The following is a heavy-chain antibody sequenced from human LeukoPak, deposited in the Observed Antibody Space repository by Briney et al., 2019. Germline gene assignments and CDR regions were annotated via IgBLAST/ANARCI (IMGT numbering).Heavy chain of an antibody. CDR1: GFTFSSYG. D-gene: IGHD5-12*01. V-gene: IGHV3-30*03. Sequence: PGGSLRLSCAASGFTFSSYGMHWVRQAPGKGLEWVAVISYDGSNKYYADSVKGRFTISRDNSKNTLYLQMNSLRAEDTAVYYCARDPLPGYSGYDHAFDIWGQGTMVTVSS. CDR3: ARDPLPGYSGYDHAFDI. CDR2: ISYDGSNK. J-gene: IGHJ3*02.